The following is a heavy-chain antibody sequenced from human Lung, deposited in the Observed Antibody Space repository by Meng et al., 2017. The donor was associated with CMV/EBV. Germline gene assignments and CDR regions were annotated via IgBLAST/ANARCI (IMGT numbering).Heavy chain of an antibody. J-gene: IGHJ4*02. V-gene: IGHV1-69*10. CDR3: AKSLYYYDSSGYYPDFDY. CDR1: GDTSRSRA. Sequence: SXXVSXXASGDTSRSRAISWVRQAPGQGLEWMGGIIPILGIATYAQKFQGRVAIAADKSTTKAYMELSRLRSEETAVYFCAKSLYYYDSSGYYPDFDYWXQGTLVTVSS. CDR2: IIPILGIA. D-gene: IGHD3-22*01.